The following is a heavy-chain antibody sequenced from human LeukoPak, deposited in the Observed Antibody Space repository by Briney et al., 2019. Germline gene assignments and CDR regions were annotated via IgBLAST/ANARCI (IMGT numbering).Heavy chain of an antibody. CDR1: GFTFSSYA. CDR3: AKVPRQNGWFPLSDY. CDR2: ISYDGGNK. V-gene: IGHV3-30*18. Sequence: PGRSLRLSCAASGFTFSSYAMHWVRQAPGKGLEWVAVISYDGGNKYYAESVKGRFTISRDSSKNTLYLQMNSLRAEDTAVYYCAKVPRQNGWFPLSDYWGQGALVTVSS. D-gene: IGHD6-19*01. J-gene: IGHJ4*02.